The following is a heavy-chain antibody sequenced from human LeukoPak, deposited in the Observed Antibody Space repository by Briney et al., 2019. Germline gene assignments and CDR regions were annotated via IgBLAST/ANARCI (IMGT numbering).Heavy chain of an antibody. CDR3: ARVHGAAEFDY. V-gene: IGHV4-61*02. CDR2: IYTSGST. J-gene: IGHJ4*02. Sequence: SQTLSLTCTVSGGSISSGSYYWSWIRQPAGKGLEWIGRIYTSGSTNYNPSLKSRVTISVDTSKNQFSLKLSSVTAADTAVYYCARVHGAAEFDYWGQGTLVTVSS. CDR1: GGSISSGSYY. D-gene: IGHD4-17*01.